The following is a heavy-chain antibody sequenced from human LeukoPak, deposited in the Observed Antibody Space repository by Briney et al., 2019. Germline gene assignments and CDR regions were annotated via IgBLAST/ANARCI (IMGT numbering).Heavy chain of an antibody. CDR3: ARENYYDSSGPPGTDY. CDR1: GFTFSSCG. D-gene: IGHD3-22*01. Sequence: PGGSLRLSCAASGFTFSSCGFNWVRQAPGKGLEWVSSIGPTGTDRYYADSVKGRFTISRDNAKNSLYLQMNSLRAEDTAVYYCARENYYDSSGPPGTDYWGQGTLVTVSS. J-gene: IGHJ4*02. V-gene: IGHV3-21*01. CDR2: IGPTGTDR.